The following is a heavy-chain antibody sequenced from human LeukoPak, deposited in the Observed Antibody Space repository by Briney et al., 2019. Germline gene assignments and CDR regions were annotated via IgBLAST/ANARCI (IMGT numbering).Heavy chain of an antibody. V-gene: IGHV4-59*12. Sequence: PSETLSLTCTVSGGSISGYYWSWIRQPPGKGLEWIGFIYYRGSTNYNPSLKSRVTISVDTSKNQFSLKLSSVTAADTAVYYCARGVTEPGIVVAYLSGWGQGTLVTVSS. CDR2: IYYRGST. CDR1: GGSISGYY. CDR3: ARGVTEPGIVVAYLSG. J-gene: IGHJ4*02. D-gene: IGHD3-22*01.